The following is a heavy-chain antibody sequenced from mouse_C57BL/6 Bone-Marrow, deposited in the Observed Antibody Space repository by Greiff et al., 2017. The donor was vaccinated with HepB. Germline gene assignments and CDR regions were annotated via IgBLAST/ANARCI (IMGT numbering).Heavy chain of an antibody. V-gene: IGHV1-19*01. CDR3: ARWVTTVVGPPLCFDY. CDR1: GYTFTDYY. J-gene: IGHJ2*01. CDR2: INPYNGGT. D-gene: IGHD1-1*01. Sequence: VQLKESGPVLVKPGASVKMSCKASGYTFTDYYMNWVKQSHGKSLEWIGVINPYNGGTSYNQKFKGKATLTVDKSSSTAYMELNSLTSEDSAVYYCARWVTTVVGPPLCFDYWGQGTTLTVSS.